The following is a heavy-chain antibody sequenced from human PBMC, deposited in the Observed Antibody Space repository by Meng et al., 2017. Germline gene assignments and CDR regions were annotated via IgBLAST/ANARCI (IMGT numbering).Heavy chain of an antibody. V-gene: IGHV1-69*06. D-gene: IGHD3-3*01. CDR3: ARVHHHAYYDFWSGYYRGAFDI. Sequence: SVKVSCKASGGTFSSYAISWVRQAPGQGLEWMGVITPIFGTANYAQKFQGRVTITADKSTSTAYMELSSLRSEDTAVYYCARVHHHAYYDFWSGYYRGAFDIWGQGTMVTVSS. J-gene: IGHJ3*02. CDR2: ITPIFGTA. CDR1: GGTFSSYA.